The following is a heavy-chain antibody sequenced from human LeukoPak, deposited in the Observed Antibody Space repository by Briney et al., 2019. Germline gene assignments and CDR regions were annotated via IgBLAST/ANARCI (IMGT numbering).Heavy chain of an antibody. Sequence: TSETLSLTCTVSGGSISSYYWSWIRQPPGKGLEWIGYIYYSGSTNYNPSLKSRVTISVDTSKNQFSLKLSSVTAADTAVYYCARSEYSYGADAFDIWGQGTTVTVSS. V-gene: IGHV4-59*01. D-gene: IGHD5-18*01. CDR2: IYYSGST. CDR1: GGSISSYY. J-gene: IGHJ3*02. CDR3: ARSEYSYGADAFDI.